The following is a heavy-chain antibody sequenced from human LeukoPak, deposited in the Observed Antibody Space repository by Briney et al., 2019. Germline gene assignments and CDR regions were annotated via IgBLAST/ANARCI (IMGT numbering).Heavy chain of an antibody. CDR3: ARDQAALAAFDI. D-gene: IGHD2-15*01. V-gene: IGHV3-33*01. CDR1: GFTFSSYG. Sequence: PGGSLRLSCAASGFTFSSYGMPWVRQAPGKGLEWVAVIWYDGSNKYYADSVKGRFTISRDNSKNTLYLQMNSLRAEDTAVYYCARDQAALAAFDIWGQGTMVTVSS. CDR2: IWYDGSNK. J-gene: IGHJ3*02.